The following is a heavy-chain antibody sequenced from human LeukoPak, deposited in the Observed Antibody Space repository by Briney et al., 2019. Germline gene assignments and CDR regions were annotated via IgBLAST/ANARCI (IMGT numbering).Heavy chain of an antibody. CDR3: ARHLDSRGRYFDY. Sequence: PSETLSLTCTVSGGSISSYYWSWIRQPPGKGLEWIGYIYYSGSTNYNPSLKSRVTISVDTSKNQFSLKLSSVTAADTTVYYCARHLDSRGRYFDYWGQGTLVTVSS. CDR2: IYYSGST. CDR1: GGSISSYY. J-gene: IGHJ4*02. D-gene: IGHD3-22*01. V-gene: IGHV4-59*08.